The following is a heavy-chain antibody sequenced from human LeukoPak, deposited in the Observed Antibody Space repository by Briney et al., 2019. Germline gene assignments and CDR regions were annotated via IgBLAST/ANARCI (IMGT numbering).Heavy chain of an antibody. CDR2: ISAYNGDT. D-gene: IGHD5-24*01. J-gene: IGHJ4*02. CDR1: GYTFTNFG. CDR3: GRVDMATTKDY. Sequence: GASVRLSCKAFGYTFTNFGITWVRQAPGQGLEWVGWISAYNGDTKYGQNFQGRVTMTTDISTTTAYMDLRSLSSDDTAVYYCGRVDMATTKDYWGQGTLVTVSS. V-gene: IGHV1-18*01.